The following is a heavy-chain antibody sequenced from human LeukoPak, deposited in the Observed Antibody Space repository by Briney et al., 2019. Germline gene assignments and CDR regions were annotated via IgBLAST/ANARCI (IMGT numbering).Heavy chain of an antibody. V-gene: IGHV1-18*04. D-gene: IGHD3-10*01. J-gene: IGHJ4*02. CDR3: ATCTMVRGVILLGFDY. CDR1: GYTFTSYG. CDR2: ISAYNGNT. Sequence: ASVKVSCKASGYTFTSYGIGWVRQAPGQGLEWRGWISAYNGNTNYAQKLQGRVTMTTDTSTSTAYMELRSLRSDDTAVYYCATCTMVRGVILLGFDYWGQGTLVTVSS.